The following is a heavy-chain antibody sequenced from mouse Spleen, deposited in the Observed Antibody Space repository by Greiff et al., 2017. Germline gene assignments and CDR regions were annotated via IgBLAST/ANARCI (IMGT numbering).Heavy chain of an antibody. CDR2: IYWDDDK. CDR3: ARRPSDAMDY. CDR1: GFSLSTSGMG. Sequence: ESGPGILQSSQTLSLTCSFSGFSLSTSGMGVSWIRQPSGKGLEWLAHIYWDDDKHYNPSLKSRLTISKDTSRNQVFLNITSVDTADTATYYCARRPSDAMDYWGQGTSVTVSS. V-gene: IGHV8-12*01. D-gene: IGHD3-1*01. J-gene: IGHJ4*01.